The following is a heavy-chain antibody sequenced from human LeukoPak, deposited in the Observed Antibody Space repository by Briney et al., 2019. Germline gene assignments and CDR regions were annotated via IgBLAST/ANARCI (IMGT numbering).Heavy chain of an antibody. J-gene: IGHJ5*02. D-gene: IGHD3-22*01. V-gene: IGHV3-48*01. CDR2: ISSSSSTI. CDR1: GFTFSSCS. CDR3: ARDLSPLTYHYDSSGYP. Sequence: GGSLRLSCAASGFTFSSCSMNWVRQAPGKGLEWVSYISSSSSTIYYADSVKGRFTISRDNAKNSLYLQMNSLRAEDTAVYYCARDLSPLTYHYDSSGYPWGQGTLVTVSS.